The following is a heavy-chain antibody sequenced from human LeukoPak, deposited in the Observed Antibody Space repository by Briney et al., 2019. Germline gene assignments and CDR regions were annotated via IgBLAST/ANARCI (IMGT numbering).Heavy chain of an antibody. D-gene: IGHD6-13*01. CDR2: INHSGST. CDR1: GGSFSGYY. V-gene: IGHV4-34*01. CDR3: ARGVAAAGLDYYYGMDV. J-gene: IGHJ6*02. Sequence: KPSETLSPTCAVYGGSFSGYYWSWIRQPPGKGLEWIGEINHSGSTNYNPSLKSRVTISVDTSKNQFSLKLSSVTAADTAVYYCARGVAAAGLDYYYGMDVWGQGTTVTVSS.